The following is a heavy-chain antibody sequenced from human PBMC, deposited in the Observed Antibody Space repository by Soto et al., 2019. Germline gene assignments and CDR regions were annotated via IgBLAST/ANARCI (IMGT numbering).Heavy chain of an antibody. V-gene: IGHV3-15*01. J-gene: IGHJ4*02. CDR3: TEDPSDYGDD. Sequence: EVQLVESGGGLVKPGGSLRLSCAASGFTFSNAWMSWVRQAPGKGLEWVGRIKSKTDGGTTDYAAPVRGKFTISRDDSKNPLYLQMNSLKTDDTAVYYCTEDPSDYGDDWGQGTLVTVAS. CDR2: IKSKTDGGTT. CDR1: GFTFSNAW.